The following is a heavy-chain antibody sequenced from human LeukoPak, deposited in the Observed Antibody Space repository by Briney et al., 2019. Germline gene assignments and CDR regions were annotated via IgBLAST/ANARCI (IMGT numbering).Heavy chain of an antibody. V-gene: IGHV4-34*01. D-gene: IGHD6-6*01. CDR3: ARERISSIAPPSPEYYYYGMDV. CDR1: GGSFSGYY. J-gene: IGHJ6*02. Sequence: SETLSLTCAVYGGSFSGYYWSWIRQPPGKGLEWLGEIKHSGSTNYNPSLKSRVTISVDTSKNQFSLKLSSVTAADTAVYYCARERISSIAPPSPEYYYYGMDVWGQGTTVTVSS. CDR2: IKHSGST.